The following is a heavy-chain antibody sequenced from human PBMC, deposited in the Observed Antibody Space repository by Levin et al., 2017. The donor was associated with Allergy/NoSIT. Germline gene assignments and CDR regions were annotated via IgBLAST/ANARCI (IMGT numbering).Heavy chain of an antibody. CDR1: GFTFSSYG. CDR2: IWYDGSNK. CDR3: ARDLRDGYNFNWFDP. Sequence: GGSLRLSCAASGFTFSSYGMHWVRQAPGKGLEWVAVIWYDGSNKYYADSVKGRFTISRDNSKNTLYLQMNSLRAEDTAVYYCARDLRDGYNFNWFDPWGQGTLVTVSS. V-gene: IGHV3-33*01. D-gene: IGHD5-24*01. J-gene: IGHJ5*02.